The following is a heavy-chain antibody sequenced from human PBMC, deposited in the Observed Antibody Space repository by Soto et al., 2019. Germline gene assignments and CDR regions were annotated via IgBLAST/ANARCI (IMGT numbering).Heavy chain of an antibody. CDR1: GYTLTELS. Sequence: QVQLVQSGAEVKKPGASVKVSCKVSGYTLTELSMHWVRQAPGKGLEWMGGFDPEDGETIYAQKFQGRVTMTEDTSTYTAYMELSSLRSEDTAVYYCATSIWVVYANQHVIDYWGQGTLVTVSS. D-gene: IGHD2-8*02. CDR3: ATSIWVVYANQHVIDY. J-gene: IGHJ4*02. V-gene: IGHV1-24*01. CDR2: FDPEDGET.